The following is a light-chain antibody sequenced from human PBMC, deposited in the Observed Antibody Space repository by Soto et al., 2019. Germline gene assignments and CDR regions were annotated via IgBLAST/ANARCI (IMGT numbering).Light chain of an antibody. CDR2: GAS. J-gene: IGKJ1*01. V-gene: IGKV3-20*01. CDR1: QSLNTD. Sequence: EILMTQSPDSLSVSPGETATLSCRASQSLNTDLAWYQQKPGQAPRLLIHGASSRATGIPDRFSGSVSGTDFTLTISRLEPEDFAVYYCQQYGRPFGQGTKVDIK. CDR3: QQYGRP.